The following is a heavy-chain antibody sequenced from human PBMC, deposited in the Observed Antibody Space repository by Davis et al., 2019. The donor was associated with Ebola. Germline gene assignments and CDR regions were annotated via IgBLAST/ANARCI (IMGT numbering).Heavy chain of an antibody. Sequence: GESLKISCAASGFVFRNYVMSWVRQAPGQWLEWVSTLGTSADTYYADSVKGRFTISRDNSKNTPYLQMNGLRVEDTAIYYCAKDTSNIWFDIWGQGTNVTVSS. CDR1: GFVFRNYV. J-gene: IGHJ3*02. V-gene: IGHV3-23*01. CDR3: AKDTSNIWFDI. CDR2: LGTSADT. D-gene: IGHD1-26*01.